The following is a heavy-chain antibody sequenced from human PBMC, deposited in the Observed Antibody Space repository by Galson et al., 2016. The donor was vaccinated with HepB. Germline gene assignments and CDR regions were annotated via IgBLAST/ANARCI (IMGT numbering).Heavy chain of an antibody. CDR2: ISGSGGRT. J-gene: IGHJ4*02. V-gene: IGHV3-23*01. D-gene: IGHD2-2*01. CDR3: AKDGRIYCSSASCHDHFHY. CDR1: GLTFRNYA. Sequence: SLRLSCAASGLTFRNYALSWVRQAPGKGLEWVSAISGSGGRTYYADSVKGRFSISRDNTRDTLYLQMNSLRAEDTAVYYCAKDGRIYCSSASCHDHFHYWGQGTLVTVSS.